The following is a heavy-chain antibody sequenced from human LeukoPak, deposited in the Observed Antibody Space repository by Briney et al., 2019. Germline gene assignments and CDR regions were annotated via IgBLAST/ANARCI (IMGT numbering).Heavy chain of an antibody. D-gene: IGHD4-11*01. Sequence: SGTLSLTCTVSGDSIRSYYWSWIRQPPGKGLEWIGYIYYRGSTNYNPSLKSRVTISVDTSKNQFSLKLSSVTAADTAVYYCARGNDYSNLQPIYYYYMDVWGKGTTVTVSS. J-gene: IGHJ6*03. CDR3: ARGNDYSNLQPIYYYYMDV. CDR2: IYYRGST. V-gene: IGHV4-59*01. CDR1: GDSIRSYY.